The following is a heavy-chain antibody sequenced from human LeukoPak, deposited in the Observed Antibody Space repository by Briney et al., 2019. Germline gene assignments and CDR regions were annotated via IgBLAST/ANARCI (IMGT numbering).Heavy chain of an antibody. CDR3: ASTYYYESSGYPYFDY. CDR1: GGSFSGYY. V-gene: IGHV4-34*01. CDR2: INHSGST. D-gene: IGHD3-22*01. Sequence: SETLSLTCAVYGGSFSGYYWSWIRQPPGKGLEWIGEINHSGSTNYNPSLKSRVTISVDTSKNQFSLKLSSVTAADTAVYYCASTYYYESSGYPYFDYWGQGTLVTVS. J-gene: IGHJ4*02.